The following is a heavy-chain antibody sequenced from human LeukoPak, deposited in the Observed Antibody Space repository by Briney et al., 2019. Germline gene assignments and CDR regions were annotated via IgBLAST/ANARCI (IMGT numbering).Heavy chain of an antibody. CDR2: INPNSGGT. Sequence: ASVKVSCKASGYTFTGYYMHWVRQAPGQGLEWMGWINPNSGGTNYAQKFQGRVTMTRDTSISTAYMELSRLRSDDTAVYYCARVPTYYDILTGYYQNWFDPWGQGTLVTVSS. CDR1: GYTFTGYY. D-gene: IGHD3-9*01. J-gene: IGHJ5*02. CDR3: ARVPTYYDILTGYYQNWFDP. V-gene: IGHV1-2*02.